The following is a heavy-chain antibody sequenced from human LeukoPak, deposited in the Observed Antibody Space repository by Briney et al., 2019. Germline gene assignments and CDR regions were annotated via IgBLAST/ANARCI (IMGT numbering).Heavy chain of an antibody. J-gene: IGHJ4*02. CDR2: IYSAGNT. CDR1: GFTVNSDY. D-gene: IGHD1-7*01. V-gene: IGHV3-66*01. Sequence: GGSLTLSGAASGFTVNSDYMSWVRQAPGKGLEWISVIYSAGNTYYADSVKDRFTISRDNSKNTVYLQMNSLRAEDTAVYYCARDVNYDHHYWGQGTLVTVSS. CDR3: ARDVNYDHHY.